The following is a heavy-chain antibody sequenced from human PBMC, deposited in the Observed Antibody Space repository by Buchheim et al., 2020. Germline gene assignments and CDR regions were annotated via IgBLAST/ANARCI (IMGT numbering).Heavy chain of an antibody. J-gene: IGHJ5*02. Sequence: QVQLQESGPGLVKPSQTLSLTCIVSGDSINNGDYYWGWIRQDPGRGLEWIGYIHPSGITYYNPSLKSRVTLSIDTSKSLFSLTLSSVTAADTAVYYCVLYYFKTSGYSNGFDAWGQGT. CDR2: IHPSGIT. CDR1: GDSINNGDYY. D-gene: IGHD3-22*01. V-gene: IGHV4-31*03. CDR3: VLYYFKTSGYSNGFDA.